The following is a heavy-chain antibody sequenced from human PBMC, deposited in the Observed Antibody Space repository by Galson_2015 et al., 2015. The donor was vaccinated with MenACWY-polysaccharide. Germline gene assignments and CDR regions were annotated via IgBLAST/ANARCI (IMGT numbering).Heavy chain of an antibody. D-gene: IGHD2-15*01. CDR3: AKGAADSDY. J-gene: IGHJ4*02. V-gene: IGHV3-30*18. CDR2: MSYDGSNK. Sequence: SLRLACAASGFSFRSDGMHWVRQAPGKGLEWVAVMSYDGSNKYYLGSVKGRFPISKDNSKNTLYLQMDSLRIEDTAVYYCAKGAADSDYWGQGTLVTVSS. CDR1: GFSFRSDG.